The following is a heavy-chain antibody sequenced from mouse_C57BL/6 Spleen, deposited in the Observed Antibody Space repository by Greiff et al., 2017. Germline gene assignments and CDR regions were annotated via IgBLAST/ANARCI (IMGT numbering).Heavy chain of an antibody. Sequence: QFQLQPSGAELVMPGASVQLSCKASGYTFTSYWMHWVKQRPGQGLEWIGEIDPSDSYTNYSQKFKGKATLTVDKSSSTAYMQLSSLTSEDSAFYYCARSPYAMDYWGQGTSVTVSS. CDR2: IDPSDSYT. J-gene: IGHJ4*01. V-gene: IGHV1-69*01. CDR3: ARSPYAMDY. CDR1: GYTFTSYW.